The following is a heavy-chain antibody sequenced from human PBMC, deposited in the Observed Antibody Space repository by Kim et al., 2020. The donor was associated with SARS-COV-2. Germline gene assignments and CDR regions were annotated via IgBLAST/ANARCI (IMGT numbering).Heavy chain of an antibody. Sequence: SETLSLTCTVSGGSISSYYWSWIRQPPGKGLEWIGYIYYSGSTNYNPSLKSRVTISVDTSKNQFSLKLSSVTAADTAVYYCARDRGSDDYGDFEGSYNWFDPWGQGTLVTVSS. CDR2: IYYSGST. CDR1: GGSISSYY. D-gene: IGHD4-17*01. V-gene: IGHV4-59*13. CDR3: ARDRGSDDYGDFEGSYNWFDP. J-gene: IGHJ5*02.